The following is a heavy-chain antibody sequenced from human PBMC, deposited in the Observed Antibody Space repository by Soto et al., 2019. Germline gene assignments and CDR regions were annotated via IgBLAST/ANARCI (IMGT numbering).Heavy chain of an antibody. CDR1: GGSFSGYY. V-gene: IGHV4-34*01. J-gene: IGHJ6*02. CDR3: ARERRHYYYYYGMDV. Sequence: SETLSLTCAVYGGSFSGYYWSWIRQPPGKGLEWIGEINHSGSTNYNPSLKSRVTISVDTSKNQFSLKLSSVTAADTAVYYCARERRHYYYYYGMDVWGQGTTVTVSS. CDR2: INHSGST.